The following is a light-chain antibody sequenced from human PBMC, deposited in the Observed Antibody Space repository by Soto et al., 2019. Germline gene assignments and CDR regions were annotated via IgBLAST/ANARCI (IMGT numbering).Light chain of an antibody. CDR3: QQRSNWPPY. CDR2: DAS. CDR1: QSVSSY. Sequence: EIVLTQSPATLSLSPGERATLSCRASQSVSSYLAWYQQKPGQAPRLLIYDASNRATGIPARFSSSGSGTDFTLTISSLEPEDFAVYYCQQRSNWPPYFGGGTKVEIK. J-gene: IGKJ4*01. V-gene: IGKV3-11*01.